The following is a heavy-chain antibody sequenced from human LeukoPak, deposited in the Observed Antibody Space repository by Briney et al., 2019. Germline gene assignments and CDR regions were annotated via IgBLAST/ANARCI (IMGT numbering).Heavy chain of an antibody. CDR3: ARDGYYDSSGLDAFDI. J-gene: IGHJ3*02. CDR1: GDSVSSNSAA. V-gene: IGHV6-1*01. Sequence: SQTLSLTCAISGDSVSSNSAAWNWISQSPSRGLEWLGRTYYRSKWYNDYAVSVKSRITINPDTSKHQFSLQLNSVTREDTAVYYCARDGYYDSSGLDAFDIWGQGTMVTVYS. CDR2: TYYRSKWYN. D-gene: IGHD3-22*01.